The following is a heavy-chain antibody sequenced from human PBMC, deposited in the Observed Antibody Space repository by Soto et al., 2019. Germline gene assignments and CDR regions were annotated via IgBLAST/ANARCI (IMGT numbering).Heavy chain of an antibody. D-gene: IGHD1-1*01. CDR3: ARPGLNDLDADSSAFDR. J-gene: IGHJ3*02. CDR2: IIPIIGVP. CDR1: GGTFSSQT. V-gene: IGHV1-69*02. Sequence: QVQLVQSGAEVKKPGSSVKVSCTASGGTFSSQTINWVRQVPGQGLEWMGSIIPIIGVPKYAQSFLSRVTMTADKSTSTSYRERSSIRSEDTSVYYCARPGLNDLDADSSAFDRWGQGTMVTVSS.